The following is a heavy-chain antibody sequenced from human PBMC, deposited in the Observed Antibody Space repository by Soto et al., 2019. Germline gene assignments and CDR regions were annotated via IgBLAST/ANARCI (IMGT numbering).Heavy chain of an antibody. D-gene: IGHD7-27*01. CDR2: IYKSATT. CDR1: GDSISNLDYF. V-gene: IGHV4-30-4*01. J-gene: IGHJ5*01. Sequence: QVQLLESGPGLVKPSQTLSLTCSVSGDSISNLDYFWAWIRQPPGQALEYIGYIYKSATTYYNPSFESRVSISVDTSKSQFSLNVTSVTAADTAVYFCARGRYCLTGRCFPNWFYSWGQGALVTVSS. CDR3: ARGRYCLTGRCFPNWFYS.